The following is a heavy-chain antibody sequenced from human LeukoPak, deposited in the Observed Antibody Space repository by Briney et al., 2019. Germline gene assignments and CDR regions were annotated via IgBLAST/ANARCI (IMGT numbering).Heavy chain of an antibody. CDR3: AKAYSSSWYRWFDP. CDR1: GFTFSNFA. J-gene: IGHJ5*02. D-gene: IGHD6-13*01. Sequence: GGSLRLSRAASGFTFSNFAMSWVRQAPGKGLEWVSTISGSGGTTYYAASVKGRFTISRDNSKNTLYLQMNSLRAEDTAVYYCAKAYSSSWYRWFDPWGQGTLVTVSS. CDR2: ISGSGGTT. V-gene: IGHV3-23*01.